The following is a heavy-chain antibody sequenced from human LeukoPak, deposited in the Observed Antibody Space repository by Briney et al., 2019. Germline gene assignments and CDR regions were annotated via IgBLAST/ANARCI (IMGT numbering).Heavy chain of an antibody. D-gene: IGHD3-22*01. CDR3: ARPDYYDSSVDY. J-gene: IGHJ4*02. CDR1: GGSISSSSYY. CDR2: IYYSGST. Sequence: KSSETLSLTCTVSGGSISSSSYYWGWIRQPPGKGLEWIGSIYYSGSTYYNPSLKSRVTISVDTSKNQFSLELSSVTAADAAVYYCARPDYYDSSVDYWGQGTLVTVSS. V-gene: IGHV4-39*01.